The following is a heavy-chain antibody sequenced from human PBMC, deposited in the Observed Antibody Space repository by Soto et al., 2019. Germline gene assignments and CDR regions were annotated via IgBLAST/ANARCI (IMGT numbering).Heavy chain of an antibody. D-gene: IGHD2-21*01. CDR2: IYYSGST. CDR1: GGSISSYY. CDR3: ARGNCGGDCYSAGAGYSAFVDFWFDP. J-gene: IGHJ5*02. Sequence: PSETLSLTCTVSGGSISSYYWSGIRQPPGKGLEWIGYIYYSGSTNYNPSLKSRVTISVDTSKNQFSLKLSSVTAADTAVYYCARGNCGGDCYSAGAGYSAFVDFWFDPWGQGTLVTVSS. V-gene: IGHV4-59*01.